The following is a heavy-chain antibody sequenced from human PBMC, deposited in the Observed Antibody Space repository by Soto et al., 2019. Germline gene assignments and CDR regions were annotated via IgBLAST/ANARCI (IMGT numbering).Heavy chain of an antibody. J-gene: IGHJ6*02. CDR2: INPNSGGT. CDR3: ARSTPPYGSGSYPEALVDYYDYYGLDV. Sequence: ASVKVSCKASGYTFTGYYMHWVRQAPGQGLEWMGWINPNSGGTNYAQKFQGWVTMTRDTSISTAYMELSRLRSDDTAVYYCARSTPPYGSGSYPEALVDYYDYYGLDVWGQGTTVTVSS. CDR1: GYTFTGYY. V-gene: IGHV1-2*04. D-gene: IGHD3-10*01.